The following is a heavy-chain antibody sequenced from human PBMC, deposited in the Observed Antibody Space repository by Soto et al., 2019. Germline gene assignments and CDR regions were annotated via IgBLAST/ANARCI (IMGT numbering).Heavy chain of an antibody. D-gene: IGHD6-19*01. CDR2: VYTSDYT. Sequence: PSETLSLTCSVSGASIRSYYWHWIRQPPGKCLEWIGYVYTSDYTRYSSSLKSRVTISVDTSKIQFYLRLNSVTAADTAVYYCARDECEGGSGPRHYGMDVWGQGTTVTVSS. CDR1: GASIRSYY. CDR3: ARDECEGGSGPRHYGMDV. J-gene: IGHJ6*02. V-gene: IGHV4-4*08.